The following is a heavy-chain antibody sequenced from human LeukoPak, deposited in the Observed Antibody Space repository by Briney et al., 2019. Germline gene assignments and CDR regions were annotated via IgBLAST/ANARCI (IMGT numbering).Heavy chain of an antibody. J-gene: IGHJ4*02. Sequence: PGGSLRLSRAASGFTFSSYAMSCGRQAPGKGLEWVSGISGSGGSTYYADSVKGRFTISRDNSKNTLYLQMNSLRAEDTAVYYCAKDRDSGGYSVSFDYWGQGTLVTVSS. CDR2: ISGSGGST. CDR3: AKDRDSGGYSVSFDY. CDR1: GFTFSSYA. V-gene: IGHV3-23*01. D-gene: IGHD5-18*01.